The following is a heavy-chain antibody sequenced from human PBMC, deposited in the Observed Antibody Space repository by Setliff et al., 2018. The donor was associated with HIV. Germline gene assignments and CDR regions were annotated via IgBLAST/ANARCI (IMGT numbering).Heavy chain of an antibody. V-gene: IGHV5-51*01. J-gene: IGHJ6*03. Sequence: PGESLKISCEASGYTFTNYWIGWVRQMPGKGLEWMGIIYPGDSDIIYSPSFQGQVTISADKSITTAYLQWSSLKASDTAIYYCVRHRSAVAGTRIGYCYYIDVWGKGTTVTVSS. CDR2: IYPGDSDI. D-gene: IGHD6-19*01. CDR3: VRHRSAVAGTRIGYCYYIDV. CDR1: GYTFTNYW.